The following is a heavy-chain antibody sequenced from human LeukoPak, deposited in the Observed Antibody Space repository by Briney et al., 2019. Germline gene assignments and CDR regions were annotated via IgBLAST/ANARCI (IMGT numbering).Heavy chain of an antibody. V-gene: IGHV3-23*01. CDR3: AEVGYSSGWSGDAFDI. Sequence: GGSLRLSCAASGFTFSTYSMNWVRQAPGKGLEWVSAISGSGGSTYYADSVKGRFTISRDNSKNTLYLQMNSLRAEDTAVYYCAEVGYSSGWSGDAFDIWGQGTMVTVSS. J-gene: IGHJ3*02. CDR2: ISGSGGST. D-gene: IGHD6-19*01. CDR1: GFTFSTYS.